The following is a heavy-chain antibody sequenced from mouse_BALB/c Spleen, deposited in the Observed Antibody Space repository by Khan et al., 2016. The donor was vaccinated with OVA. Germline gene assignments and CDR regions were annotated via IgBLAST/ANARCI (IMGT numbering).Heavy chain of an antibody. V-gene: IGHV1S136*01. CDR3: SRGNWQSYYFDY. J-gene: IGHJ2*01. CDR1: GYRFTGNL. CDR2: INPYNGAT. Sequence: VQLQQSGPELVKPGTSVKMSCSPSGYRFTGNLIYWVKQKLGQGLEWIGYINPYNGATKCNEKFKGKATLTSDKSPNTAYMELSSLTSEDSAVYYCSRGNWQSYYFDYWGQGTTLTVSS. D-gene: IGHD4-1*01.